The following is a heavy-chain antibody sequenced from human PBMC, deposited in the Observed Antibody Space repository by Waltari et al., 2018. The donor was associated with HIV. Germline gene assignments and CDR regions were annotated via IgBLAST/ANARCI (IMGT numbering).Heavy chain of an antibody. CDR2: IYWTDDK. CDR3: AHRGVGCSGGSCYSGLGY. J-gene: IGHJ4*02. Sequence: QITLKESGPTLVTPTQTLTLTCTFSGLSLSTSGVGVGCIRQPPGKALEWLALIYWTDDKRYSPSLESGLTITKDTSKNQVVLTMTNMDPVDTATYYCAHRGVGCSGGSCYSGLGYWGQGTLVTVSS. D-gene: IGHD2-15*01. CDR1: GLSLSTSGVG. V-gene: IGHV2-5*01.